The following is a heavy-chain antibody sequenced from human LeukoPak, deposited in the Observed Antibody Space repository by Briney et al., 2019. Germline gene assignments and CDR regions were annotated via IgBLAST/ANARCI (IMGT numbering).Heavy chain of an antibody. CDR3: ARGTAYCGGDCYLFEVGENYFDY. CDR1: GGSISSDY. Sequence: PSETLSLTCTVSGGSISSDYWSWLGQPPGKGLEWIGYIYYSGSTNYNPSLRSRVTISVDTSKNQFSLKLSSVTAADTAVYYCARGTAYCGGDCYLFEVGENYFDYWGQGTLVTVSS. J-gene: IGHJ4*02. D-gene: IGHD2-21*02. CDR2: IYYSGST. V-gene: IGHV4-59*01.